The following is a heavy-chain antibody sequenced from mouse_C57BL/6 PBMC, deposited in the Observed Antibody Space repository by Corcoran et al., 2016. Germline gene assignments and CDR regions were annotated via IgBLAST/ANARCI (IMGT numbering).Heavy chain of an antibody. CDR3: ARTLNYYGSSYKYFDV. CDR1: GYTFTDYN. CDR2: INPNNGGT. Sequence: EVQLQQSGPELVKPGASVKMSCTASGYTFTDYNMHWVKQSHGKSLEWMGYINPNNGGTSYNQKFKGKATLTVNKSSSTAYMELRSLTSEDSAVYYCARTLNYYGSSYKYFDVWGTGTTVTVSS. D-gene: IGHD1-1*01. V-gene: IGHV1-22*01. J-gene: IGHJ1*03.